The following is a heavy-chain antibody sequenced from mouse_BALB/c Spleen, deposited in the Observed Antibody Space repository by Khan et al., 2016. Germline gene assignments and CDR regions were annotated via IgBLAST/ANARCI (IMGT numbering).Heavy chain of an antibody. CDR3: ARTGDYPYYAMDY. CDR1: EYTFTNYG. CDR2: INTNTGEP. D-gene: IGHD2-13*01. V-gene: IGHV9-3*02. J-gene: IGHJ4*01. Sequence: QIQLVQSGPELKKPGETVKISCKASEYTFTNYGMNWVKQAPGKGLKWMGWINTNTGEPTYAEEFKGRFAFSLEASASPAYLQINNLKNEDSATYFCARTGDYPYYAMDYGGQGTSVTVSS.